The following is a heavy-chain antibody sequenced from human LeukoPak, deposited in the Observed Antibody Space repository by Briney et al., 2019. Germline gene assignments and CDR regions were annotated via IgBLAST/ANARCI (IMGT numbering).Heavy chain of an antibody. V-gene: IGHV4-34*01. CDR3: ARGPVLFYRYCSSTSCYSWFDP. D-gene: IGHD2-2*01. Sequence: SETLSLTCAVYGGSFSGYYWSWIRQPPGKGLGWIGEINHSGSTNYNPSLKSRVTISVDTSKNQFSLKLSSVTAADTAVYYCARGPVLFYRYCSSTSCYSWFDPWGQGTLVTVSS. J-gene: IGHJ5*02. CDR1: GGSFSGYY. CDR2: INHSGST.